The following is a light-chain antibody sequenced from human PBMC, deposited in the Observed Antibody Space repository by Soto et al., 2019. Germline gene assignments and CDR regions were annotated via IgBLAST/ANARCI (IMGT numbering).Light chain of an antibody. CDR3: QQYNSYWT. Sequence: DIQMTQSPSTLSASVGDRVTITCRASQSIGSWLAWYQQKPGKAPKLLIYDASSLESGVPSRFSGSGPGTEFTLTISSLQPDDFATYYCQQYNSYWTFGQGTKVDIK. CDR1: QSIGSW. V-gene: IGKV1-5*01. J-gene: IGKJ1*01. CDR2: DAS.